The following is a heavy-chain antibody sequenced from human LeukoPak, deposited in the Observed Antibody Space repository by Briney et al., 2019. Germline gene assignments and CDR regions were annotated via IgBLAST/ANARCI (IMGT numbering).Heavy chain of an antibody. Sequence: PGGSLRLSCAASGSTFSSYWMSWVRQAPGKGREWVANIKQDGSEKYYVDSVKGRFTISRDNAKNSLYLQMNSLRAEDTAVYYCARDGSSSWYNYYYYYMDVWGKGTTVTVSS. CDR2: IKQDGSEK. D-gene: IGHD6-13*01. CDR1: GSTFSSYW. J-gene: IGHJ6*03. CDR3: ARDGSSSWYNYYYYYMDV. V-gene: IGHV3-7*01.